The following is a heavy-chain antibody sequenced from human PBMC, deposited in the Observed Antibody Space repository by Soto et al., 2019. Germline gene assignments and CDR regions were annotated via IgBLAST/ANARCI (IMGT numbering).Heavy chain of an antibody. Sequence: QVQLVQSGAEVRKPGASLKLSCQTSGYPFTSYHLPWVRQAHGQGLEWMVVINPTEGRTRYAQRFRVRGTMPRDKSTSTCYMERSSMRSENTAPYFCARGREYNLGYTWFEPGGQGTLVTVSS. CDR2: INPTEGRT. J-gene: IGHJ5*02. CDR1: GYPFTSYH. D-gene: IGHD3-16*01. V-gene: IGHV1-46*01. CDR3: ARGREYNLGYTWFEP.